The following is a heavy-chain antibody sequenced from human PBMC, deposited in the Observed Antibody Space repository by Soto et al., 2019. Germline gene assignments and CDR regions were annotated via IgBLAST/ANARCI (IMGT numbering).Heavy chain of an antibody. CDR3: AREYCYDSSGFDY. CDR2: IYYSGST. Sequence: QVQLQESGPGLVKPSQTLSLTCTVSGVSISSGGYYWTWIRQHPQKGLEWIGHIYYSGSTYYTLSLECRVTISVDASKHLFSLKLSSVTAADTAVYYCAREYCYDSSGFDYWGQGTLVTVSS. J-gene: IGHJ4*02. D-gene: IGHD3-22*01. CDR1: GVSISSGGYY. V-gene: IGHV4-31*03.